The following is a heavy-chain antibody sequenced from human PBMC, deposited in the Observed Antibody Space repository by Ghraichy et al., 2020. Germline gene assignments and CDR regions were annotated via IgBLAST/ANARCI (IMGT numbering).Heavy chain of an antibody. CDR2: ISGSGGST. CDR1: GFTFSSYA. CDR3: AKGAVGATTRVFYFDY. V-gene: IGHV3-23*01. D-gene: IGHD1-26*01. Sequence: GGSLRLSCAASGFTFSSYAMSWVRQAPGKGLEWVSGISGSGGSTYYADSVKGRFTISRDNSMLTLYLQMNSLRAEDTAVYYCAKGAVGATTRVFYFDYWGQGTLVTVSS. J-gene: IGHJ4*02.